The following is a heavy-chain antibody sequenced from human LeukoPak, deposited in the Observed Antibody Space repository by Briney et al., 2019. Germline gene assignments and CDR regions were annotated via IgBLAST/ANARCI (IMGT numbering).Heavy chain of an antibody. Sequence: SVKVSCKASGYTFTGYYMHWVRQAPGQGLEWMGGIIPIFGTANYAQKFQGRVTITADKSTSTAYMELSSLRSEDTAVYYCARSIRYCSSTSCYAGDDYWGQGTLVTVSS. CDR2: IIPIFGTA. CDR1: GYTFTGYY. D-gene: IGHD2-2*01. CDR3: ARSIRYCSSTSCYAGDDY. V-gene: IGHV1-69*06. J-gene: IGHJ4*02.